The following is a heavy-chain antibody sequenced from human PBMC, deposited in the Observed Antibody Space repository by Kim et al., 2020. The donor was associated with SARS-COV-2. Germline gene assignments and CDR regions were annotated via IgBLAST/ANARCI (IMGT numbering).Heavy chain of an antibody. CDR3: ARGRAGVVPAPVLGLGPYYEYYIMDV. V-gene: IGHV4-34*01. D-gene: IGHD3-3*01. CDR1: GGSFSGYS. J-gene: IGHJ6*02. Sequence: SETLSLTCAVHGGSFSGYSWTWIRQPPGKGLEWIGEIDHSGSTNYNPSLQSRVSISTDTSKNQFSLRLRSVTAADTAVYYCARGRAGVVPAPVLGLGPYYEYYIMDVWGRGTTVTVSS. CDR2: IDHSGST.